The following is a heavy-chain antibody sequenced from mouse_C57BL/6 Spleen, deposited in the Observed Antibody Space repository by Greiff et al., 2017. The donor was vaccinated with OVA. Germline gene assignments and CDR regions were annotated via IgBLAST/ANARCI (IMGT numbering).Heavy chain of an antibody. CDR2: ISSGSSTI. D-gene: IGHD2-4*01. CDR3: ARPYYDYDVPYYFDY. J-gene: IGHJ2*01. Sequence: EVKLVESGGGLVKPGGSLKLSCAASGFTFSDYGMHWVRQAPEKGLEWVAYISSGSSTIYYADTVKGRFTISRDNAKNTLFLQMTSLRSEDTAMYYCARPYYDYDVPYYFDYWGQGTTLTVSS. CDR1: GFTFSDYG. V-gene: IGHV5-17*01.